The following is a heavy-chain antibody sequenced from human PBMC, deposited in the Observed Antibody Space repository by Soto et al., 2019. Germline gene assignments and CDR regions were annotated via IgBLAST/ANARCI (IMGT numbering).Heavy chain of an antibody. CDR3: ARGRSLLWFGEP. D-gene: IGHD3-10*01. CDR2: MNQDGSEI. Sequence: EVQLVESGGGLVQPGGSLKLSCAASGFTFSSYLMSWVRQAPGKGLEWVANMNQDGSEIYYVDSVRGRFTISRDNAENSLYLQMNSLRAGDTAVYYCARGRSLLWFGEPRGQGTLVTVSS. V-gene: IGHV3-7*01. CDR1: GFTFSSYL. J-gene: IGHJ4*02.